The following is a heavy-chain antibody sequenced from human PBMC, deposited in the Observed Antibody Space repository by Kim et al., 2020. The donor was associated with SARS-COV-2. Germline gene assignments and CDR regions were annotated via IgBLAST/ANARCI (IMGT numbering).Heavy chain of an antibody. Sequence: SQTLSLTCVISGDSLSSNTFAWSWIRQSPSSGLEWLGWTYFRSKWSSDYAVSVKSRIIITADPSKNQFSLHLNSVTPDDTATYHCVRYSGWYYFDYWGQG. D-gene: IGHD6-19*01. CDR3: VRYSGWYYFDY. CDR2: TYFRSKWSS. CDR1: GDSLSSNTFA. V-gene: IGHV6-1*01. J-gene: IGHJ4*02.